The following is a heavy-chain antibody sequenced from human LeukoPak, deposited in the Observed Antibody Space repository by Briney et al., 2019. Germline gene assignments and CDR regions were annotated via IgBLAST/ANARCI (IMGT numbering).Heavy chain of an antibody. J-gene: IGHJ4*02. D-gene: IGHD1-26*01. CDR2: ISTNGGST. Sequence: PGGSLRLSCEASGFTFSAYDMHWVRQAPGKGLEYVSAISTNGGSTYHADSVKGRFTISRDNSKNTLYLQMSSLRDEDTAVYYCVKRPRDSGSQKYYFDYWGQGTLVTVSS. CDR1: GFTFSAYD. CDR3: VKRPRDSGSQKYYFDY. V-gene: IGHV3-64D*06.